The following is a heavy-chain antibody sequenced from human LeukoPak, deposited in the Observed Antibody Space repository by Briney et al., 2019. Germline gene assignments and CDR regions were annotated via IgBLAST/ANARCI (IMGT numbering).Heavy chain of an antibody. CDR1: GGTFSGYY. J-gene: IGHJ4*02. D-gene: IGHD6-19*01. V-gene: IGHV4-34*01. CDR2: INHSGST. CDR3: ASGGWYRGY. Sequence: SETLSLTCAVYGGTFSGYYWTWIRQPPGKGLEWIGEINHSGSTNYNPSLKSRVTISVDTSKNQFSLKLSSVTAADTAVYYCASGGWYRGYWGQGTLVTVSS.